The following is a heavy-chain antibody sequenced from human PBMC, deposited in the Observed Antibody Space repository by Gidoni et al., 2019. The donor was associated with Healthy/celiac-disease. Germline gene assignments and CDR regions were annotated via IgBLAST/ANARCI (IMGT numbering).Heavy chain of an antibody. CDR3: ARGPPTVTYFDY. V-gene: IGHV3-11*01. CDR2: ISISGSTI. Sequence: QVQLVESGGGLVKPGGSLRLSCAAYGFTFSDYYMSWIRQAPWKGLGWVSNISISGSTIYYAASVKGRFTIARDNAKNSLYLQMNSLRAEDTAVYYCARGPPTVTYFDYWGQGTLVTVSS. J-gene: IGHJ4*02. CDR1: GFTFSDYY. D-gene: IGHD4-17*01.